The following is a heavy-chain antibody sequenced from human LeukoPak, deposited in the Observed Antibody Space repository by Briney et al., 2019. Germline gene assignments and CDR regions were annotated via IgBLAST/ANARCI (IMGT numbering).Heavy chain of an antibody. V-gene: IGHV3-7*01. D-gene: IGHD2-2*02. J-gene: IGHJ4*02. CDR2: IKQDGSEK. CDR1: GFTFSSYW. CDR3: ARVMLGYCSSTSCYTGGAFDY. Sequence: GGSLRLSCAASGFTFSSYWMSWVRQAPGKGLEWVANIKQDGSEKYYVDSVKGRFTISRDNAKNSLYLQMNSLRAEDTAVYYCARVMLGYCSSTSCYTGGAFDYWGQGTLVTVSS.